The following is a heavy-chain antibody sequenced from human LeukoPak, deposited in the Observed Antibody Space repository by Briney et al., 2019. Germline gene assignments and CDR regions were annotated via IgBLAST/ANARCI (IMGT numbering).Heavy chain of an antibody. CDR3: AKACLCSAAACYAFDI. D-gene: IGHD3-16*01. V-gene: IGHV3-23*01. Sequence: GGSLRLSCAAYGFTFSSHDMSWVRQPPGKGPAWGSDISPSGGATSYTDSVRPRFTISRDNSKNTLHLQMNSLRAEDKAIYYCAKACLCSAAACYAFDIWGQGTMVTVSS. CDR1: GFTFSSHD. CDR2: ISPSGGAT. J-gene: IGHJ3*02.